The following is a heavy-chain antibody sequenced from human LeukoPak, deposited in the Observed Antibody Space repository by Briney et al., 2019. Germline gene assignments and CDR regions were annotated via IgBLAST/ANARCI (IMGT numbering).Heavy chain of an antibody. CDR1: GGSISSHY. CDR3: ARGICIVGATIEYFDY. J-gene: IGHJ4*02. D-gene: IGHD1-26*01. CDR2: IYYSGST. V-gene: IGHV4-59*11. Sequence: SETLSLTCTVSGGSISSHYWSWIRQPPGKGLEWIGYIYYSGSTNYNPSLKSRVTISVDTSKNQFSLKLSSGTAADTAVYYCARGICIVGATIEYFDYWGQGTLVTVSS.